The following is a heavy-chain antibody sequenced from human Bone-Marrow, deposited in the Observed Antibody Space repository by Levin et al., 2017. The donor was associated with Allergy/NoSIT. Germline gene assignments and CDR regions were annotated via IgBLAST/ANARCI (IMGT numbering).Heavy chain of an antibody. CDR3: ARANFYDSSGYLYYFDY. V-gene: IGHV4-38-2*01. CDR2: IFHSGST. J-gene: IGHJ4*02. CDR1: GFSISSGYY. D-gene: IGHD3-22*01. Sequence: SETLSLTCAVSGFSISSGYYWGWIRQPPGKGLAWIGSIFHSGSTYYNPSIKSRVTISVDTSKNLFSLKLSSVTAADTAVYYCARANFYDSSGYLYYFDYWGQGTLITVSS.